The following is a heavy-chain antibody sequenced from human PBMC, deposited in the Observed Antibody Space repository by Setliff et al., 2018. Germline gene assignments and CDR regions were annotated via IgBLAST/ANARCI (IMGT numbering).Heavy chain of an antibody. CDR1: GYTFTDYG. CDR2: ISPYSGET. V-gene: IGHV1-18*01. CDR3: SRLVRFCTRTSCQRLSGDDY. D-gene: IGHD2-2*01. Sequence: ASVKVSCKASGYTFTDYGVTWVRQAPGQGLEWVGWISPYSGETNYAQIFQGRVTMTTDTPTSTAYLDLRSLRSDDTAIYFCSRLVRFCTRTSCQRLSGDDYWGQGALVTVSS. J-gene: IGHJ4*02.